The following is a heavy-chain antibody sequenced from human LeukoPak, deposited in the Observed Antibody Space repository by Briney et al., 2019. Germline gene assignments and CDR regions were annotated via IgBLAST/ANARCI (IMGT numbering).Heavy chain of an antibody. D-gene: IGHD1-1*01. CDR1: GFAFISTS. J-gene: IGHJ6*03. CDR2: SSTVTGNI. V-gene: IGHV3-48*04. CDR3: ATTGNFYDMDV. Sequence: GGSLRLSCAAFGFAFISTSIHWVRQAPGKGLEWLSYSSTVTGNIYYADSVKGRFAISRDNAKSSLYLQMSSLRAEDTAVYFCATTGNFYDMDVWGKGTTVTVSS.